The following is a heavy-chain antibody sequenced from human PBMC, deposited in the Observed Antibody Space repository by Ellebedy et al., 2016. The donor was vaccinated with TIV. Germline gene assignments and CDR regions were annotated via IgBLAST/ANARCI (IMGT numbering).Heavy chain of an antibody. V-gene: IGHV3-7*01. D-gene: IGHD1-20*01. CDR2: INHDGSEK. J-gene: IGHJ4*02. Sequence: GGSLRLXCAASGFTFSNYWMSWVRQTPGKGLEWVAQINHDGSEKNYVDSVKGRFTIARDSAKNSLYLQMNSLRAEDTAVYYCARDLLHNWDEAPLFDYWGQGTLVTVSS. CDR3: ARDLLHNWDEAPLFDY. CDR1: GFTFSNYW.